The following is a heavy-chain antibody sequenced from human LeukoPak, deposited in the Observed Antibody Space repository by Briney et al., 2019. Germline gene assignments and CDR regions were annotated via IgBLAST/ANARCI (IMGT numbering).Heavy chain of an antibody. Sequence: SETLSLTCTVSGGSISSYYWSWIRQPPGKGLEWIGYIYYSGSTNYNPSLKSRVTISVDTSKNQFSLKLSSVTAADTAVYYCARESEFVGDYYDSSGPERAFDIWGQGTMVTVSS. CDR1: GGSISSYY. D-gene: IGHD3-22*01. CDR3: ARESEFVGDYYDSSGPERAFDI. V-gene: IGHV4-59*01. J-gene: IGHJ3*02. CDR2: IYYSGST.